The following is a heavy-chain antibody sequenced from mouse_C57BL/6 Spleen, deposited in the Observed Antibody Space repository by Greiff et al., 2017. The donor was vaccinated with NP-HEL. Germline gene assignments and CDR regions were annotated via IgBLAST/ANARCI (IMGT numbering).Heavy chain of an antibody. CDR2: INPNNGGT. V-gene: IGHV1-18*01. CDR3: ARGAGSPMVTTGYVDV. D-gene: IGHD2-2*01. Sequence: EVKLQQSGPELVKPGASVKIPCKASGYTFTDYNMDWVKQSHGKSLEWIGDINPNNGGTIYNQKFKGKATLTVDKSSSTAYMELRSLTSEDTAVYYCARGAGSPMVTTGYVDVGGTGTTVTVSS. J-gene: IGHJ1*03. CDR1: GYTFTDYN.